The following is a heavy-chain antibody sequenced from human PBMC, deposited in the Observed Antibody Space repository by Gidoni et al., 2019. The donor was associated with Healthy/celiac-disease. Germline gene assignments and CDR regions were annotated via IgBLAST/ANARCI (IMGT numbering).Heavy chain of an antibody. V-gene: IGHV3-33*01. J-gene: IGHJ3*02. CDR2: IWYDGSNK. D-gene: IGHD4-17*01. CDR1: GFTFSSYG. Sequence: QVQLVASGGGVVQPGRSLRLSCAASGFTFSSYGMHWVRQAPGKGLEWVAVIWYDGSNKYYADSVKGRFTISRDNSKNTLYLQMNSLRAEDTAVYYCARASVTFDAFDIWGQGTMVTVSS. CDR3: ARASVTFDAFDI.